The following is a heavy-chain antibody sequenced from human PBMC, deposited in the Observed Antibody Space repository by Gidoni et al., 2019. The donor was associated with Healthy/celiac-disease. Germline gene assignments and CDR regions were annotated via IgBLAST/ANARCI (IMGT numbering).Heavy chain of an antibody. CDR3: ARVGGSYWDYYYGMDV. Sequence: QVQLQESGPGLVKPSETLSLTCTVSGGSISSYYWSWIRQPPGKGLEWIGYIYYSGSTNYNPSLKSRVTISVDTSKNQFSLKLSSVTAADTAVYYCARVGGSYWDYYYGMDVWGQGTTVTVSS. CDR2: IYYSGST. V-gene: IGHV4-59*01. D-gene: IGHD1-26*01. J-gene: IGHJ6*02. CDR1: GGSISSYY.